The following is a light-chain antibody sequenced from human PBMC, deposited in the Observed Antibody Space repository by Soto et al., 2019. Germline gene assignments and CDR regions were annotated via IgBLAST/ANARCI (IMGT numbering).Light chain of an antibody. CDR3: QQYGDSRWT. CDR2: SAS. V-gene: IGKV3-20*01. J-gene: IGKJ1*01. CDR1: QSVTSSF. Sequence: EIVLTQSPGTLSLSPGERSTLSCRASQSVTSSFLAWYQQKPGQAPRLLIYSASHRATGIPDRFSGSESGTDFTLTISRLEPEDFAVYYCQQYGDSRWTCGQGTKVDIK.